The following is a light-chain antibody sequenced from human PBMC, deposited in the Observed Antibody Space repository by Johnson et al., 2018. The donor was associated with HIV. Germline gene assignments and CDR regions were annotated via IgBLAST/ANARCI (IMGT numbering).Light chain of an antibody. J-gene: IGLJ1*01. CDR2: DNT. CDR3: GTWDSSLSTEV. Sequence: QSILTQPPSVSAAPGQRVTISCSGSTSNIANNYVSWYQHLPGTAPKLIIYDNTKRPSGIPDRFSGSKSGTSATLGITGLQTGDEADYYCGTWDSSLSTEVFGTAPKVTVL. V-gene: IGLV1-51*01. CDR1: TSNIANNY.